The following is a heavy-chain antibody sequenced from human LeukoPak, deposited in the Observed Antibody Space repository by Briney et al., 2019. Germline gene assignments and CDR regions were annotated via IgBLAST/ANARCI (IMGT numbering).Heavy chain of an antibody. CDR2: ISRDGSTE. Sequence: GRSLRLSCAASGFTFSSYVMHWVRQAPGKGLEWVAVISRDGSTEYYTDSVKGRFTISRDDSKNTLYLQMNSLRAEDTAVYYCAKGDWNYRAVGAFDIWGQGTMVTVSS. CDR1: GFTFSSYV. J-gene: IGHJ3*02. D-gene: IGHD1-7*01. CDR3: AKGDWNYRAVGAFDI. V-gene: IGHV3-30*04.